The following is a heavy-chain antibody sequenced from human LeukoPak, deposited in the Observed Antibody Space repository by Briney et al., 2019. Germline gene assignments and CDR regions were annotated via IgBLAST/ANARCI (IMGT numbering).Heavy chain of an antibody. Sequence: PSETLSLTCSVSGSSMNLYSWNWIRQSPGKGLEWIAYMYYSGTTNYNPSLENRAAISLDTSKNQFSLKLSSVTAADTAVYYCARRRERRRTDRFDYFDYWGQGALVAVSS. CDR2: MYYSGTT. CDR1: GSSMNLYS. V-gene: IGHV4-59*08. D-gene: IGHD1-26*01. J-gene: IGHJ4*02. CDR3: ARRRERRRTDRFDYFDY.